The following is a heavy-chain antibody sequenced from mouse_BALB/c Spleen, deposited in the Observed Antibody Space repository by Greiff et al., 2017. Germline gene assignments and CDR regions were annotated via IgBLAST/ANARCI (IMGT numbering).Heavy chain of an antibody. V-gene: IGHV1S137*01. D-gene: IGHD3-1*01. Sequence: QVHVKQSGAELVRPGVSVKISCKGSGYTFTDYAMHWVKQSHAKSLEWIGVISTYYGDASYNQKFKGKATMTVDKSSSTAYMELARLTSEDSAIYYCARSGGNYAMDYWGQGTSVTVSS. CDR2: ISTYYGDA. CDR3: ARSGGNYAMDY. CDR1: GYTFTDYA. J-gene: IGHJ4*01.